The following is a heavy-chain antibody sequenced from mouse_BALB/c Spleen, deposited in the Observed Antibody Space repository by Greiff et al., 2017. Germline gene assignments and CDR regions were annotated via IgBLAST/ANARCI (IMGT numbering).Heavy chain of an antibody. CDR2: ISSGSSTI. V-gene: IGHV5-17*02. D-gene: IGHD2-4*01. CDR1: GFTFSSFG. Sequence: EVQLVESGGGLVQPGGSRKLSCAASGFTFSSFGMHWVRQAPEKGLEWVAYISSGSSTIYYADTVKGRFTISRDNPKNTLFLQMTSLRSEDTAMYYCARSGGYDYGFDYWGQGTTLTGSS. CDR3: ARSGGYDYGFDY. J-gene: IGHJ2*01.